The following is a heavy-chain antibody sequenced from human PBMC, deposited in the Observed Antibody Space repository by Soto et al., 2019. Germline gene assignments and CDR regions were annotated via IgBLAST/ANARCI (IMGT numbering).Heavy chain of an antibody. J-gene: IGHJ6*02. CDR3: ARGGSDDFWSGYYKAGYYGMAV. V-gene: IGHV1-18*04. CDR2: ISAYNGNT. Sequence: ASVKVSCKASGYTFTSYGISWVRQAPGQGLEWMGWISAYNGNTNYAQKLQGRVTMTTDTSTSTAYMELRSLRSDDTAVYYCARGGSDDFWSGYYKAGYYGMAVWGQGTKVTVSS. D-gene: IGHD3-3*01. CDR1: GYTFTSYG.